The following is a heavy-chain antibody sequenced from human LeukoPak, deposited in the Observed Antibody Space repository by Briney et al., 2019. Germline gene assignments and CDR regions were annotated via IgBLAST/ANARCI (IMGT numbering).Heavy chain of an antibody. CDR1: GFTFSDYS. V-gene: IGHV3-48*01. CDR3: ASRERYFYHRSGIALGI. CDR2: ISSGSTTI. D-gene: IGHD3-9*01. J-gene: IGHJ4*02. Sequence: GGSLRLSCAASGFTFSDYSMTWVRQAPGKGLEYVLYISSGSTTIYYAESVKGRFTISRDNAKKSLYLQMNSLRAEDTAVYYCASRERYFYHRSGIALGIWGQGTLVTVSS.